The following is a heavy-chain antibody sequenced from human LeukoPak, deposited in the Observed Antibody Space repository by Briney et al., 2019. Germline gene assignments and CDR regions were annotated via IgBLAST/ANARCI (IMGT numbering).Heavy chain of an antibody. V-gene: IGHV3-30*04. CDR2: ISNDGSDK. CDR1: GFTFSSFV. J-gene: IGHJ2*01. Sequence: GGSLRLSCAASGFTFSSFVMHWVRQAPGKGLEWVAVISNDGSDKYYADAVKGRFTISRDNPKNTLYLQMNSLRTEDTAVYYCARRWYFDLWGRGTRVTVS. CDR3: ARRWYFDL.